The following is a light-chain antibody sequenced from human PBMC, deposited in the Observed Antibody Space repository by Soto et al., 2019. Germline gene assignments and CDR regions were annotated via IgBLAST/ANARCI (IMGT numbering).Light chain of an antibody. J-gene: IGKJ4*01. V-gene: IGKV1-5*03. CDR3: QQYNNYPRT. CDR2: KAS. Sequence: DIQMTQSPSTLSASVGDTVTITCRASQSISTWLAWYQQKPGKAPKLLIYKASSLESGFPSRFSGSGSGTEFTLTISSLQPDDFATYYCQQYNNYPRTFGGGTKVEIK. CDR1: QSISTW.